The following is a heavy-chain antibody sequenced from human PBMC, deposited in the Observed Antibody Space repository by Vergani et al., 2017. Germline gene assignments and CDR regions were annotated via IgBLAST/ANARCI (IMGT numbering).Heavy chain of an antibody. CDR2: IYYSGST. V-gene: IGHV4-31*03. Sequence: QVQLQESGPGLVKPSQTLSLTCTVSGGSISSGGYYWSWIRQHPGKGLEWIGYIYYSGSTYYNPSLKSRVTISVDTSKNQFSLKLSSVTAADTAVYYCARHPWGAAAGTPWFDPWGQGTLVTVS. CDR3: ARHPWGAAAGTPWFDP. D-gene: IGHD6-13*01. J-gene: IGHJ5*02. CDR1: GGSISSGGYY.